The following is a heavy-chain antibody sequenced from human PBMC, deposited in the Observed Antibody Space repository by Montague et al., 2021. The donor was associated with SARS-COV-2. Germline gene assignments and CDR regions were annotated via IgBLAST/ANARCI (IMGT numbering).Heavy chain of an antibody. J-gene: IGHJ6*02. V-gene: IGHV4-59*13. D-gene: IGHD3-9*01. CDR3: ARGSYEILRYGMDV. CDR2: IYYSGST. Sequence: SETLSLTCTVSGGSISSYYWSWIRQPPGKGLEWIGYIYYSGSTNYNPSLKSRITISLGTSKNQFSRKLSSVTAADTAVYYCARGSYEILRYGMDVWGQGTTVTVSS. CDR1: GGSISSYY.